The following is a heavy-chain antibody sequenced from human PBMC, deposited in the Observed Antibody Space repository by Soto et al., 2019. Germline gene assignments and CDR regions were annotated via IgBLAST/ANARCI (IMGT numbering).Heavy chain of an antibody. V-gene: IGHV4-39*01. D-gene: IGHD6-19*01. CDR1: GGSISSSSYY. Sequence: ETLSLTCTVSGGSISSSSYYWGWIRQPPGKGLEWIGSIYYSGSTYYNPSLKSRVTISVDTSKNQFSLKLSSVTAADTAVYYCASYSSGWYAFDIWGQGTMVTVSS. CDR3: ASYSSGWYAFDI. J-gene: IGHJ3*02. CDR2: IYYSGST.